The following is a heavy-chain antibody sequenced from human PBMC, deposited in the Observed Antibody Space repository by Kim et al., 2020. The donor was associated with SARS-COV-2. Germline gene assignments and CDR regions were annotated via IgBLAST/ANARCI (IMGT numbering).Heavy chain of an antibody. Sequence: NPSLRSRVTTSVDTSKNPFSLKLCSVTAADPAVYYCAREAAMGAYYFDYWGQGTLVTVSS. J-gene: IGHJ4*02. CDR3: AREAAMGAYYFDY. V-gene: IGHV4-30-2*05. D-gene: IGHD5-18*01.